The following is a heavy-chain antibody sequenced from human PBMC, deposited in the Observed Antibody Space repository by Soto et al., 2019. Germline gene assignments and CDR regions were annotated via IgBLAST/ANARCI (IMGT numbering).Heavy chain of an antibody. CDR1: GYTFTSYG. V-gene: IGHV1-18*01. J-gene: IGHJ4*02. CDR2: ISAYNGNT. Sequence: QVQLAQSGAEVKKPVAPVKVSSKSSGYTFTSYGISWVRQAPGQGLEWMGWISAYNGNTKYAQKIQGRVTMTTDTSTSTAYMEPRSMRSDDTAVYYCARDSPPVDYWGQGTLVTVSS. CDR3: ARDSPPVDY.